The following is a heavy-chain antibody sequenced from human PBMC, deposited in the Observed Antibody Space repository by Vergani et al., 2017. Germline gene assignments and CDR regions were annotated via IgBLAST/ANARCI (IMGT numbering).Heavy chain of an antibody. CDR3: ARDXYDSSGYYYGNYYYGMDV. Sequence: QLQLQESGPGLVKPSETLSLTCTVSGGSISSSSYYWGWIRQPPGKGLEWIGSIYYSGSTYYNPSLKSRVTISVDTSKNQFSLKLSSVTAADTAVYYCARDXYDSSGYYYGNYYYGMDVWGQGTTVTVSS. J-gene: IGHJ6*02. CDR2: IYYSGST. D-gene: IGHD3-22*01. V-gene: IGHV4-39*07. CDR1: GGSISSSSYY.